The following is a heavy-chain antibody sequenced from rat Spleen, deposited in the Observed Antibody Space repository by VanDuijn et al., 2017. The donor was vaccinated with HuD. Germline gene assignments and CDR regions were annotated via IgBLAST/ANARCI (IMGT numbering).Heavy chain of an antibody. CDR2: ISYDGGSI. D-gene: IGHD1-9*01. Sequence: EVQLVESGGGLVQPGRSLKLSCAASGFTFSDYNMAWVRQAPKKGLEWVATISYDGGSIYYRDSVKGRFTVSRDNAKSTLYLQMDSLRSEDTATYYCARETMGITLWGQGVMVTVSS. CDR3: ARETMGITL. CDR1: GFTFSDYN. V-gene: IGHV5-7*01. J-gene: IGHJ2*01.